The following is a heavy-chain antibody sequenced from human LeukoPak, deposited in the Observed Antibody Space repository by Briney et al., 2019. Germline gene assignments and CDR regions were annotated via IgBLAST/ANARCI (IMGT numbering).Heavy chain of an antibody. CDR3: AKGNSGWYGSTGGDS. CDR1: GFIFDDYA. D-gene: IGHD6-19*01. J-gene: IGHJ4*02. CDR2: ISWNSGSI. V-gene: IGHV3-9*01. Sequence: GGPLRLSCVASGFIFDDYAMHWVRQVPGKGLEWVSGISWNSGSIGYADSVKGRFTISRDNAKNSLYLQMNSLRAEDTALYYCAKGNSGWYGSTGGDSWGQGTLVTVSS.